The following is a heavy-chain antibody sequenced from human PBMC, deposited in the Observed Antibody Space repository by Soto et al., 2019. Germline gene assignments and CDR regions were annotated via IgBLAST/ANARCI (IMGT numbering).Heavy chain of an antibody. CDR2: IYYSGST. CDR3: ARDSGITMILPRSYYGMDV. CDR1: GGSVSSGSYY. V-gene: IGHV4-61*01. J-gene: IGHJ6*02. Sequence: PSETLSLTCTVSGGSVSSGSYYWSWIRQPPGKGLEWIGYIYYSGSTNYNPSLKSRVTISVDTSKNQFSLKLSSVTAADTAVYYCARDSGITMILPRSYYGMDVWGQGTTVTVSS. D-gene: IGHD3-22*01.